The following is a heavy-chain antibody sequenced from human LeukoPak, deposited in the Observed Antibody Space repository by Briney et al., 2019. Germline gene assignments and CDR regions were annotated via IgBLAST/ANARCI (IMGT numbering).Heavy chain of an antibody. CDR3: ARHIVGSSGWTGLGF. CDR1: GDTFTSQY. CDR2: IKPHDGST. V-gene: IGHV1-46*04. Sequence: GASVKVSCRTFGDTFTSQYIQWVRQAPGQGLEWMGLIKPHDGSTFYAQSLQGRVTLTRDTSTSTVYMDLSSLRSEDTAIYFCARHIVGSSGWTGLGFWGQATLVTVSS. D-gene: IGHD6-19*01. J-gene: IGHJ4*02.